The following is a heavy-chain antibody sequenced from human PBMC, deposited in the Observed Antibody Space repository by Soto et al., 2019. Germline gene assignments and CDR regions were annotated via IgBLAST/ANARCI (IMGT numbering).Heavy chain of an antibody. CDR1: GASVSSNY. J-gene: IGHJ4*02. D-gene: IGHD6-6*01. Sequence: QLQLQESGPGLVKPSETLSLTCSVSGASVSSNYWGWIRQPPGKGLEWIGSVHNDGGTYYNPSLKSRVTISADTSKNQFSLTLRSVTAADTAVYYCARGLSSPSATGVWGQGTLVIVSS. V-gene: IGHV4-39*01. CDR3: ARGLSSPSATGV. CDR2: VHNDGGT.